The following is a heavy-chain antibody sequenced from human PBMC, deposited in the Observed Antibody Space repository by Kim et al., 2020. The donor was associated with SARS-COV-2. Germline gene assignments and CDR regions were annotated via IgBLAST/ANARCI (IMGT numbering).Heavy chain of an antibody. CDR1: GGSISSGGYY. Sequence: SETLSLTCTVSGGSISSGGYYWSWIRQHPGKGLEWIGYIYYSGSTYYNPSLKSRVTISVDTSKNQFSLKLSSVTAADTAVYYCAREDILTGPRWYFDLWGRGTRVTVAS. D-gene: IGHD3-9*01. J-gene: IGHJ2*01. CDR2: IYYSGST. CDR3: AREDILTGPRWYFDL. V-gene: IGHV4-31*03.